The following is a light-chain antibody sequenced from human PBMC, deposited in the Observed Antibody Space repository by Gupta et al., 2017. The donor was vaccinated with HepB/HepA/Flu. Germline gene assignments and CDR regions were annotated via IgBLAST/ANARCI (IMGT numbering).Light chain of an antibody. CDR2: AAS. CDR1: QSITTY. V-gene: IGKV1-39*01. J-gene: IGKJ1*01. Sequence: DIQMTQSPSSLSASVGDRVTITCRASQSITTYLNWYQQKPGKAPKLLIYAASSLQSGVPSRFSGSGSGTDFTLTIGSLQLEDFATYFCHQTFSTPPWAFGQGTKVEIK. CDR3: HQTFSTPPWA.